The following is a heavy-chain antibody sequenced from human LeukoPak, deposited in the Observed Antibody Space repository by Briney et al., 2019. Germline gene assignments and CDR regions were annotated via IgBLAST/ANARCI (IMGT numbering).Heavy chain of an antibody. D-gene: IGHD3-3*01. CDR1: GFTFSSYS. CDR2: INHSGST. Sequence: GSLRLSCAASGFTFSSYSMNWVRQPPGKGLEWIGEINHSGSTNYNPSLKSRVTISVDTSKNQFSLKLSSVTAADTAVYYCARLRITIFGVVRRDYYMDVWGKGTTVTVSS. V-gene: IGHV4-34*01. CDR3: ARLRITIFGVVRRDYYMDV. J-gene: IGHJ6*03.